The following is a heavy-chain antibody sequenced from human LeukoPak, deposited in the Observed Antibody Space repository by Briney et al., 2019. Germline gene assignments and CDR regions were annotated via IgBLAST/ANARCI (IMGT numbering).Heavy chain of an antibody. CDR2: INSRSTTL. V-gene: IGHV3-48*01. J-gene: IGHJ4*02. Sequence: PGGSLRLSCAASGFTFTYYHMHWVRQAPGKGLEWVSYINSRSTTLYHADSVKGRFTISRDNAMNSLYLEINSLRAEDTAVYYCARGTYSSGWLEFSDFDFWGQGILVTVSS. CDR3: ARGTYSSGWLEFSDFDF. CDR1: GFTFTYYH. D-gene: IGHD6-19*01.